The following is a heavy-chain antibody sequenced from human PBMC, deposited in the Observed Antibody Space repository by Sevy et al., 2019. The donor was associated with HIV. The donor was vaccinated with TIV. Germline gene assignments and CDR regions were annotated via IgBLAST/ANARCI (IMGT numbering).Heavy chain of an antibody. CDR3: VEEGRDGYND. V-gene: IGHV3-23*01. J-gene: IGHJ4*02. Sequence: GGSLRLSCAASGFTFISYTTSWVRQAPGKGLEWVSAISGSGGYTYYADSVKGRFTISRDNSKNMVDLQMNSLRAEDTAVYYCVEEGRDGYNDWGQGTLVTVSS. CDR2: ISGSGGYT. D-gene: IGHD5-12*01. CDR1: GFTFISYT.